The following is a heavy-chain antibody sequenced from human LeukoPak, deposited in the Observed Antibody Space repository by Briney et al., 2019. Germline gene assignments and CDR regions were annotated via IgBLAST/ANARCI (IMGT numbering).Heavy chain of an antibody. CDR3: ARDRRVYGSGPYYFAY. CDR2: IYYSGST. J-gene: IGHJ4*02. CDR1: GGSISSYY. Sequence: SETLSLTCTVSGGSISSYYWSWIRQPPGKGLEWIGYIYYSGSTNYDPSLKSRVTISVDTSKNQFSLKLSSVTAADTAVYYCARDRRVYGSGPYYFAYWGQGTLVTVSS. V-gene: IGHV4-59*01. D-gene: IGHD3-10*01.